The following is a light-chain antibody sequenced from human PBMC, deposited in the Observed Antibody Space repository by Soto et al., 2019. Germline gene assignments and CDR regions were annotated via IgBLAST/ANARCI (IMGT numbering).Light chain of an antibody. CDR2: SYN. V-gene: IGLV1-44*01. Sequence: QSVLTQPPSASGTPGQRVTISCSGSSSNIGRNSLNWYQQLPGTAPKLLIYSYNQRPSGVPDRFSGSKSGTSASLAISGLQSEDEADYYCAAWDDSLNGPVFGGGTK. CDR1: SSNIGRNS. J-gene: IGLJ2*01. CDR3: AAWDDSLNGPV.